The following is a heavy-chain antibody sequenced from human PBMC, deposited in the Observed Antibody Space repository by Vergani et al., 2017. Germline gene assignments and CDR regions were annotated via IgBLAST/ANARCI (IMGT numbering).Heavy chain of an antibody. J-gene: IGHJ4*02. CDR3: ARDWGPCDIVVVGNY. CDR1: GFTFNQYG. D-gene: IGHD2-2*01. Sequence: QVQLVESGGGVVQPGRSLRLSCAASGFTFNQYGMHWVRQAPGKGLEWVAVTWYDGNNKQYADSVKGRFTISRDNSKSTMYLQMNSLRAEDTAVYYCARDWGPCDIVVVGNYWGQGTLVTVSS. CDR2: TWYDGNNK. V-gene: IGHV3-33*01.